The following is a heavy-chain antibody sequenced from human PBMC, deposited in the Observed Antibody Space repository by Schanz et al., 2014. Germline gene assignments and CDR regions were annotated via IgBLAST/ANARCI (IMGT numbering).Heavy chain of an antibody. D-gene: IGHD1-26*01. Sequence: QVQLVQSGAEVKKPGASVKVSCKASGYTFSGYSMHWVRQAPGQGLEWMGWINPNSGGTNYAQKFQGRVTMTRDTSISTVYMELRSLTSDDSAVYYCARDRDQWDGNYLDYWGQGTLVTVSS. CDR1: GYTFSGYS. V-gene: IGHV1-2*02. CDR2: INPNSGGT. CDR3: ARDRDQWDGNYLDY. J-gene: IGHJ4*02.